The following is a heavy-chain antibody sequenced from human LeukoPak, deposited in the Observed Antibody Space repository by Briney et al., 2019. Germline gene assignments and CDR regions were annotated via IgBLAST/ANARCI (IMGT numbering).Heavy chain of an antibody. D-gene: IGHD3-10*01. CDR2: ISYDGSKK. V-gene: IGHV3-30*04. J-gene: IGHJ3*02. Sequence: GGSLRLSCVASGFTFSRYAMHWVRQAPGKGLEWVAVISYDGSKKDYADSVKGRFTISRDNAKNSLYLQMNSLRAEDTAVYYCARVGDALTPGAFDIWGQGTMVTVSS. CDR1: GFTFSRYA. CDR3: ARVGDALTPGAFDI.